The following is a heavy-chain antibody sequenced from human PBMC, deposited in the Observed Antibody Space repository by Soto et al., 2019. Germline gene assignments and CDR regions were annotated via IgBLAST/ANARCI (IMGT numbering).Heavy chain of an antibody. CDR3: ARDIGDTWFDP. Sequence: SLRLSCAASGVTFSSYWMHWVRQAPGKGLVWVSRINSDGSSTSYADSVKGRFTISRDNAKNTLYLQMNSLRAEDTAVYYCARDIGDTWFDPWGQGTLVTVSS. CDR1: GVTFSSYW. J-gene: IGHJ5*02. CDR2: INSDGSST. D-gene: IGHD3-16*01. V-gene: IGHV3-74*01.